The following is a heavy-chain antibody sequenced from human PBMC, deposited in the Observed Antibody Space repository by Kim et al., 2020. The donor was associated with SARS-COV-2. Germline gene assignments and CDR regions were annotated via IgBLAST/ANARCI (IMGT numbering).Heavy chain of an antibody. Sequence: GGSLRLSCAASGFTFSSYGMHWVRQAPGKGLEWVAVISYDGSTKYYADSVKGRFTISRDNSKNTLYLQMKSLRAEDTAVYYCAKDILGIAVAGIHYWGQGTLVTVSS. D-gene: IGHD6-19*01. CDR1: GFTFSSYG. CDR3: AKDILGIAVAGIHY. CDR2: ISYDGSTK. V-gene: IGHV3-30*18. J-gene: IGHJ4*02.